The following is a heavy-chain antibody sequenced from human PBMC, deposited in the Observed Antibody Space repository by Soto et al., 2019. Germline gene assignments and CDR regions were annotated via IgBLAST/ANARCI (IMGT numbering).Heavy chain of an antibody. V-gene: IGHV1-69*01. Sequence: QVQLVQSGAEVKKPWSSVKVSCKASGVTFSSYAISWVRQAPGQGLEWMGGIIPIFGTANYAQKFQGRVTITADDSTSTAYMELSSLRSEDTAVYYCARLPSQSGSGYSGGDYWGQGTLVTVSS. J-gene: IGHJ4*02. CDR2: IIPIFGTA. CDR3: ARLPSQSGSGYSGGDY. D-gene: IGHD3-3*01. CDR1: GVTFSSYA.